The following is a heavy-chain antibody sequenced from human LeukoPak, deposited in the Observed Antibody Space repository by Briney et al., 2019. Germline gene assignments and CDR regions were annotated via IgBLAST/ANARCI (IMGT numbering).Heavy chain of an antibody. V-gene: IGHV1-2*02. CDR3: ARASVENTLRIDDY. J-gene: IGHJ4*02. CDR1: GYTFTYYY. Sequence: ASVKVSCKASGYTFTYYYMHWVRQAPGQGLEWMGWINPYSGDTNYAQKFQGRVTMTRDTSITTAYMDLSRLKSDDTAAYYCARASVENTLRIDDYWGQGTLVTVSS. CDR2: INPYSGDT. D-gene: IGHD2-15*01.